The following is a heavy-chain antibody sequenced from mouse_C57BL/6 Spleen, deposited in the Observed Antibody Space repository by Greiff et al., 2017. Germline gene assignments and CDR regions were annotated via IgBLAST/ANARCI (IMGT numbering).Heavy chain of an antibody. CDR2: INPNNGGN. CDR1: GYTFTDYN. D-gene: IGHD2-2*01. J-gene: IGHJ3*01. CDR3: AVYYGYSWFAY. Sequence: VQLQQSGPELVKPGASVKIPCKASGYTFTDYNMAWVKQSHGKILEWIGDINPNNGGNIYNQKFKGKATLTVDKYSSTAYMELLSLSFEDTAVYYGAVYYGYSWFAYWGQGTLVTVSA. V-gene: IGHV1-18*01.